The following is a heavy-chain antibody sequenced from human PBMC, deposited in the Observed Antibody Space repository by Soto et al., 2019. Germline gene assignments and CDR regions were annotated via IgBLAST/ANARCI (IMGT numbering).Heavy chain of an antibody. D-gene: IGHD3-22*01. J-gene: IGHJ5*02. Sequence: SVKVSCKASGFTFTSSAVQWVRQARGQRLEWIGWIVVGSGNTNYAQKFQERVTITRDMSTSTAYMELSSLRSEDTALYYCAAEQYYDSSGYAHSWFDPWGQGTLVTVS. CDR2: IVVGSGNT. CDR3: AAEQYYDSSGYAHSWFDP. V-gene: IGHV1-58*01. CDR1: GFTFTSSA.